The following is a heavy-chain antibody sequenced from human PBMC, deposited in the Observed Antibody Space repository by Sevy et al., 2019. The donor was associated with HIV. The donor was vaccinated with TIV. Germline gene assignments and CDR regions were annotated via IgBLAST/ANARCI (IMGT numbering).Heavy chain of an antibody. D-gene: IGHD6-19*01. CDR1: GFTFSSYA. V-gene: IGHV3-23*01. CDR3: AKGGSGWYYFDY. J-gene: IGHJ4*02. Sequence: GGSLRLSCAASGFTFSSYAMSWVRQAPGKGLEWVSAISGSGGSTYYVDSVKGRLTISRDNSKNPLYLQMNSLRDEDTAVYYCAKGGSGWYYFDYWGQGTLVTVSS. CDR2: ISGSGGST.